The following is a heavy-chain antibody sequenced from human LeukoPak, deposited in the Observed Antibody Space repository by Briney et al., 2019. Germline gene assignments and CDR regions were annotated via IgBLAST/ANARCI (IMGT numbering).Heavy chain of an antibody. V-gene: IGHV3-66*01. J-gene: IGHJ4*02. Sequence: GGSLRLSCAASGFTVSGNYMSWVRQAPGKGLEWVSVIYSGGSTYYADSVKGRFTISRDNSKNTLYLQMNSLRAEDTAVYYCAREYRGEYYFAYWGQGTLVTVSS. CDR3: AREYRGEYYFAY. CDR1: GFTVSGNY. CDR2: IYSGGST. D-gene: IGHD3-10*01.